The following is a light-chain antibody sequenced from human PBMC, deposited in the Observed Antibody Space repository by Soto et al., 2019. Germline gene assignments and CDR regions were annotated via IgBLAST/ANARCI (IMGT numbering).Light chain of an antibody. CDR1: SSDVGAYNY. CDR3: SSYTSISFYV. J-gene: IGLJ1*01. Sequence: QSALTQPASVSGSPGQSITISCTGTSSDVGAYNYVSWYQQHPGKAPKLMIYEVTNRPSGVSSRFSGSKSDNTASLTISGLQAEDEAHYYCSSYTSISFYVFGTGTKVTVL. CDR2: EVT. V-gene: IGLV2-14*01.